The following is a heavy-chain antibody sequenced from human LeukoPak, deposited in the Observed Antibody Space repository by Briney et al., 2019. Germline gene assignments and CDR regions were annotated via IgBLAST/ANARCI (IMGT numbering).Heavy chain of an antibody. D-gene: IGHD3-22*01. V-gene: IGHV4-59*12. CDR3: ARLAHYDSSGYGEVDY. CDR1: GGSISSYY. Sequence: SETLSLTYTVSGGSISSYYWSWIRQPPGKGLEWIGYIYYSGSTNYNPSLKSRVTISVDTPKNQFSLKLSSVTAADTAVYYCARLAHYDSSGYGEVDYWGQGTLVTVSS. J-gene: IGHJ4*02. CDR2: IYYSGST.